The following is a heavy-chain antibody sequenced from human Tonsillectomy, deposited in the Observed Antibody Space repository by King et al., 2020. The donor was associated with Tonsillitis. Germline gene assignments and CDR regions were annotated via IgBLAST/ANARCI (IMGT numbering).Heavy chain of an antibody. Sequence: VQLVESGAEVKKPGESLNISCKGSGYTFTSSWIGWVRQMPGRGLEWMGILYPGDSDSKYSPSFQGRVTFSADKSISTAYLQWTSLEASDTAIYYCARRSLKYTSNTWGGFFDFWGQGTLVTVSS. CDR2: LYPGDSDS. V-gene: IGHV5-51*01. J-gene: IGHJ4*02. D-gene: IGHD3-16*01. CDR3: ARRSLKYTSNTWGGFFDF. CDR1: GYTFTSSW.